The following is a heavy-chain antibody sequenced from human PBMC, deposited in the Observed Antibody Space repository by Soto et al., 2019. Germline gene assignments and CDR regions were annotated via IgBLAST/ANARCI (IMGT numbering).Heavy chain of an antibody. V-gene: IGHV4-31*03. CDR3: ARVTRRGGYPNWFDP. CDR2: VYYSGST. D-gene: IGHD3-22*01. CDR1: GGSISSGGYY. J-gene: IGHJ5*02. Sequence: SETLSLTCTVSGGSISSGGYYWSWIRQHPGKGLEWIGYVYYSGSTYYNPSLKSRVTISVDTFKNQFSLKLSSVTAADTAVYYCARVTRRGGYPNWFDPWGQGTLVTVSS.